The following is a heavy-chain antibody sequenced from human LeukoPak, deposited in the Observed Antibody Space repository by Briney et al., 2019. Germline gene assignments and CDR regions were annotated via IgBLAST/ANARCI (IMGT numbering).Heavy chain of an antibody. CDR1: GFTFSSYE. CDR2: ISSSSSYI. V-gene: IGHV3-21*01. D-gene: IGHD3-22*01. CDR3: ARVEDSSGYYGPYFDY. J-gene: IGHJ4*02. Sequence: PGGSLRLSCAASGFTFSSYEMNWVRQAPGKGLEWVSSISSSSSYIYYADSVKGRFTISRDNAKNSLYLQMNSLRAEDTAVYYCARVEDSSGYYGPYFDYWGQGALVTVSP.